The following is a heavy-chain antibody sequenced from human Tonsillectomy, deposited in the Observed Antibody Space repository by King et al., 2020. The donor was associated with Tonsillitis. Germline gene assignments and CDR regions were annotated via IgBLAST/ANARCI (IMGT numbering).Heavy chain of an antibody. CDR2: ISISGST. CDR1: GGSINSGPYY. V-gene: IGHV4-61*02. D-gene: IGHD4-17*01. Sequence: QLQESGPGLVKPSQTLSLTCTVSGGSINSGPYYWNWIRQPAGKGLEWIGRISISGSTSSNPSLKSRVTISVDTSKNQFPLQLSSVTAADTAVYYCAREEYGDDPYWGQGTLVIVSS. CDR3: AREEYGDDPY. J-gene: IGHJ4*02.